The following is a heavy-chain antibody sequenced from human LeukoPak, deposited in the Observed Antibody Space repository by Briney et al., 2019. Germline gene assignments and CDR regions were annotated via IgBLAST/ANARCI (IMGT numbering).Heavy chain of an antibody. J-gene: IGHJ3*02. Sequence: GGSLRLSCAASRFSFSSYAMAWVRQAQGKGLEWVSSISASGSRTYYADSVKGRFTISRDNSKKMIYLQMNSLRVEDTAVYYCAKGKVNHDGAFDIWGPGTMVIVS. CDR3: AKGKVNHDGAFDI. CDR1: RFSFSSYA. CDR2: ISASGSRT. V-gene: IGHV3-23*01. D-gene: IGHD3-16*01.